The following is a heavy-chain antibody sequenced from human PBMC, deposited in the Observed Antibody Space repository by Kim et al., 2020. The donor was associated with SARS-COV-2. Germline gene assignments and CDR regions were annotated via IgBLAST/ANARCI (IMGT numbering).Heavy chain of an antibody. CDR3: AKHQDGNPGGMDV. Sequence: YNPSLKSRVTISVDTSKNQFSLKLSSVTAADTAVYYCAKHQDGNPGGMDVWGQGTTVTVSS. V-gene: IGHV4-61*07. D-gene: IGHD1-1*01. J-gene: IGHJ6*02.